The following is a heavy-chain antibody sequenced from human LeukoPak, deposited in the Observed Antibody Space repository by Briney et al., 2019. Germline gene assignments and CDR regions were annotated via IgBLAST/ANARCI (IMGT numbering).Heavy chain of an antibody. Sequence: SSETLSLTCTVSGYSISSGYYWGWIRQPPGKGLEWIGSIYHSGSTYYNPSLKSRVTISVDTSKNQFSLKLSSVTAADTAVYYCARDCTTGSYYKIEYNWFDPWGQGTLVTVSS. CDR3: ARDCTTGSYYKIEYNWFDP. CDR2: IYHSGST. J-gene: IGHJ5*02. V-gene: IGHV4-38-2*02. CDR1: GYSISSGYY. D-gene: IGHD3-10*01.